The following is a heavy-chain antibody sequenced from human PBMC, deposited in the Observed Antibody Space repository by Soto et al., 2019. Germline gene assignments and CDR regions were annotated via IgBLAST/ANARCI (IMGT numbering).Heavy chain of an antibody. V-gene: IGHV3-11*01. D-gene: IGHD6-19*01. J-gene: IGHJ4*02. CDR1: GFTFSAYY. CDR3: ARDRGAVVGQYFDY. CDR2: ISSSGDTG. Sequence: SLRLSCAASGFTFSAYYMSWIRQAPGKGLEWISYISSSGDTGNYADSVKGRFTVSRDNAKNSLYLQMNSLRAEDTAVYYCARDRGAVVGQYFDYWGQGTLVTVSS.